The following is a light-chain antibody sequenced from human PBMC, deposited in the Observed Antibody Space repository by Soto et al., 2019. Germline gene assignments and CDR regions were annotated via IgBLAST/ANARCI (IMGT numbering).Light chain of an antibody. CDR2: EGS. CDR3: CSYAGSVYV. V-gene: IGLV2-23*01. J-gene: IGLJ1*01. CDR1: SSDVGSYNL. Sequence: QSVLTQPASVSGSPGQSITISCTGTSSDVGSYNLVSWYQQHPGKAPKLMIYEGSKRPSGVSNRFSGSKSGNMASLTISGLQAEDEADYYCCSYAGSVYVFGTGT.